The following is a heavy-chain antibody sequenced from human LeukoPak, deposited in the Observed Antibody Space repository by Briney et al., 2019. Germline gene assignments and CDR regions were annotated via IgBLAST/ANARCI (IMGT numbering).Heavy chain of an antibody. J-gene: IGHJ6*03. D-gene: IGHD4-11*01. V-gene: IGHV4-34*01. Sequence: SETLSLTCAVYGGSFSGYYWSWIRQPPGKGLEWIGEINHSGSTNYNPSLKSRVTISVDTSKNQFSLKLSSVTAADTAVYYCARGDYSNYGVYYYYYMDVWGKGTTVTVSS. CDR1: GGSFSGYY. CDR3: ARGDYSNYGVYYYYYMDV. CDR2: INHSGST.